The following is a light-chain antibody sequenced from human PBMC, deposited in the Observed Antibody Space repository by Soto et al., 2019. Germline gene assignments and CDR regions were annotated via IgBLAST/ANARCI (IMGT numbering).Light chain of an antibody. CDR2: TNR. CDR1: SSNIGAGYD. J-gene: IGLJ2*01. CDR3: SSYAASNNLGV. Sequence: QSVLTQPPSVSGAPGQRVTISCTGSSSNIGAGYDVHWYQQLPGTAPKLLIYTNRNRPSGVPDRFSGSKSGNTASLTVSGLQAEDEADYYCSSYAASNNLGVFGGGTKLTVL. V-gene: IGLV1-40*01.